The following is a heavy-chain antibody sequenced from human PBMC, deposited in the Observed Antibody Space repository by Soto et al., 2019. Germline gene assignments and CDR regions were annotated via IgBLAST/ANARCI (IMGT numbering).Heavy chain of an antibody. CDR2: FYPEDGET. CDR1: GYTLTELS. CDR3: ATGPYCGGDCYSSDY. Sequence: EASVKVSCKVSGYTLTELSMHWVRQAPVKGLEWMGGFYPEDGETIYAQKFQGRVTMTEDTSTDTAYMELSSLRSEDTAVYYCATGPYCGGDCYSSDYWGQGTLVTVSS. J-gene: IGHJ4*02. V-gene: IGHV1-24*01. D-gene: IGHD2-21*02.